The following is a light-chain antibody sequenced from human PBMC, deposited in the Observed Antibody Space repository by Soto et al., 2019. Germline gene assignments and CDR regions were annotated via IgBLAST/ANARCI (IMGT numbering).Light chain of an antibody. V-gene: IGLV2-8*01. Sequence: QSALTQPSSASGSPGQSVAISCTVASSDIGAYKFLSWYHQHPGKAPKLIIYEVSIRPSGVPDRFSGSKSGNTASLTVSGLLAEDEADYYCSLSTGTNTVVFGGGTKLTVL. CDR1: SSDIGAYKF. CDR3: SLSTGTNTVV. J-gene: IGLJ2*01. CDR2: EVS.